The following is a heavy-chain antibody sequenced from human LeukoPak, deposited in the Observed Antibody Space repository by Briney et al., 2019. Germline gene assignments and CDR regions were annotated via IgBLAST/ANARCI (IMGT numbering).Heavy chain of an antibody. V-gene: IGHV1-3*01. Sequence: GASVKVSCKASGYTFTSYAMHWVRQAPGQRLEWMGWINAGNGNTKYSQKFQGRVTITRDTSASTAYMELSSLRSEDTAVYYCARALIFGVVEGAFDIWGQGTMVTVSS. CDR2: INAGNGNT. J-gene: IGHJ3*02. D-gene: IGHD3-3*01. CDR1: GYTFTSYA. CDR3: ARALIFGVVEGAFDI.